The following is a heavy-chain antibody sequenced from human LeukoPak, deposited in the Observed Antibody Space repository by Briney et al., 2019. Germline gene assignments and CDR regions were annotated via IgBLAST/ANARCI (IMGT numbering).Heavy chain of an antibody. V-gene: IGHV5-51*01. CDR1: GYSFTNYW. Sequence: GESLKISCKGSGYSFTNYWIGWVRQVPGKGLEWMGMVDPSDSDTRYSPSFQGQVTFSVEESITTASLQWCSLRASDTAIYYCARAARSGTVYFDYWGQGTLVTVSP. D-gene: IGHD5-12*01. J-gene: IGHJ4*02. CDR3: ARAARSGTVYFDY. CDR2: VDPSDSDT.